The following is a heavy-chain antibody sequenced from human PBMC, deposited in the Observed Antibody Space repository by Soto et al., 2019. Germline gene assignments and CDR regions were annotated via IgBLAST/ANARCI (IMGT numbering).Heavy chain of an antibody. CDR3: AKDWGYCSSTSCYWGNYYYYGMDV. D-gene: IGHD2-2*01. CDR1: GFTFSSYG. J-gene: IGHJ6*02. Sequence: ESGGGVVQPGRSLRLSCAASGFTFSSYGMHWVRQAPGKGLEWVAVISYDGSNKYYADSVKGRFTISRDNSKNTLYLQMNSLRAEDTAVYYCAKDWGYCSSTSCYWGNYYYYGMDVWGQGTTVTVSS. CDR2: ISYDGSNK. V-gene: IGHV3-30*18.